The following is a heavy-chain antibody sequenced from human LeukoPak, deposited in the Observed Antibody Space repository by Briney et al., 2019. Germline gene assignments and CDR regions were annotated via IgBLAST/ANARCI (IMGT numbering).Heavy chain of an antibody. CDR2: IYYSGST. CDR1: GGSISSYY. Sequence: SETLSLTCTVSGGSISSYYWSWIRQPPGKGLEWIGYIYYSGSTNYNPSLKSRVTISVDTSKNQFSLKLSSVTAADTAVYYCAKTSMVRGVIITPEYFRHWGQGTLVTVSS. V-gene: IGHV4-59*01. CDR3: AKTSMVRGVIITPEYFRH. D-gene: IGHD3-10*01. J-gene: IGHJ1*01.